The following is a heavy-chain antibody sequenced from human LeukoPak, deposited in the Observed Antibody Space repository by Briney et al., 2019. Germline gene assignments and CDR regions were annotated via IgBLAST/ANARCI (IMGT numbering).Heavy chain of an antibody. CDR3: ARGESSYGYEGSSSWYTCFDY. CDR1: GGSFSGYY. Sequence: PSETLSLTCAVYGGSFSGYYWSWIRQSPGTGLEWIGEITHSGSTNSNPSLQSRVTISVDTSTNQFSMKLSSVTAADTAVDYCARGESSYGYEGSSSWYTCFDYWGQGTLVTVSS. V-gene: IGHV4-34*01. D-gene: IGHD6-13*01. J-gene: IGHJ4*02. CDR2: ITHSGST.